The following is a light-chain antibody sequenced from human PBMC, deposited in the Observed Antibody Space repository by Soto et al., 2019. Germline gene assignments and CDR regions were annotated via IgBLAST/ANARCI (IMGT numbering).Light chain of an antibody. CDR1: QSVTSTY. Sequence: EIVLTQSPGTLSLSPGERATLSCRASQSVTSTYLAWYQQTPGQAPRPLIYGTSNRATGVPDRFSGSGSGTDFTLNISGLEPEDFAVYYCQQSESSPRTFGQGTKVEIK. J-gene: IGKJ1*01. V-gene: IGKV3-20*01. CDR3: QQSESSPRT. CDR2: GTS.